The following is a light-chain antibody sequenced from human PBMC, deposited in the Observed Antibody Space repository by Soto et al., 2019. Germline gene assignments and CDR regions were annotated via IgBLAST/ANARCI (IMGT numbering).Light chain of an antibody. V-gene: IGLV2-14*01. J-gene: IGLJ3*02. CDR1: MRDVGAYNL. Sequence: QSALTQPASVSGSAGQSITISCSGTMRDVGAYNLVSWYQQHPGTAPKLIIYEVRNRPSGISSRFSVSRSDNTASLTISGLQSEDEGDYYCSAYTARSTLVFGGGTKLTVL. CDR2: EVR. CDR3: SAYTARSTLV.